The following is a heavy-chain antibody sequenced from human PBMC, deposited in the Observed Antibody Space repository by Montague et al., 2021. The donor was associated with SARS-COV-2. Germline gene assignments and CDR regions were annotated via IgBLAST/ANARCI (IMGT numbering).Heavy chain of an antibody. CDR3: ARQENSSGWFKTDAFDI. V-gene: IGHV4-39*01. J-gene: IGHJ3*02. CDR2: IYYSGST. D-gene: IGHD6-19*01. CDR1: GGSILSSSYY. Sequence: SETLSLTCTVSGGSILSSSYYWGWIRQPPRIFLEWIGSIYYSGSTYYNPSLKSRVTISVDTSKNQFSLKLSSVTAAATSVYYCARQENSSGWFKTDAFDIWGKGTMVTVSS.